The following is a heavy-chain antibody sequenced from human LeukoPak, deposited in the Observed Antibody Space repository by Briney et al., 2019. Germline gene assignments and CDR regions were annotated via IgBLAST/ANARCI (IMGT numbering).Heavy chain of an antibody. Sequence: GGSLRLSCAASGFTFSSYEVNWVRQAPGKGLEWVSYISSSGSTIYYADSVKGRFTISRDNAKNSLYLQMNSLRAEDTAVYYCASAASRYNWNDVGQVYYYYYGMDVWGQGTTVTVSS. J-gene: IGHJ6*02. CDR2: ISSSGSTI. D-gene: IGHD1-1*01. CDR3: ASAASRYNWNDVGQVYYYYYGMDV. CDR1: GFTFSSYE. V-gene: IGHV3-48*03.